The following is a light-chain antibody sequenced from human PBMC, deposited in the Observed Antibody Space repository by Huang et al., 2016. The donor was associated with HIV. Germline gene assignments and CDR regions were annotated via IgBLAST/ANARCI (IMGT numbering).Light chain of an antibody. V-gene: IGKV1-NL1*01. CDR3: QQYYVSPWT. Sequence: DIQMTQSPSSLSASIGDKVTITCRASLALINSLAWYQTKPGKAPKLLLYGAANLEGGVPSMFSGRGSGTDYTLTIRSLQPEDFATYYCQQYYVSPWTFGQGTRVEIK. J-gene: IGKJ1*01. CDR1: LALINS. CDR2: GAA.